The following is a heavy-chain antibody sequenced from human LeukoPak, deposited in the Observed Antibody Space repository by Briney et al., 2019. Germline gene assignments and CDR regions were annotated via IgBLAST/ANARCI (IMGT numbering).Heavy chain of an antibody. V-gene: IGHV1-2*02. CDR2: INPNSGGT. CDR3: ARTGGREQWLVRYWYFDL. D-gene: IGHD6-19*01. Sequence: ASVKVSCKASGYTFTGYYMHWVRQAPGQGLEWMGWINPNSGGTNYAQKFQGRVTMTRDTSISTAYMELSRLRSDDTAVYYCARTGGREQWLVRYWYFDLWGRGTLVTVSS. CDR1: GYTFTGYY. J-gene: IGHJ2*01.